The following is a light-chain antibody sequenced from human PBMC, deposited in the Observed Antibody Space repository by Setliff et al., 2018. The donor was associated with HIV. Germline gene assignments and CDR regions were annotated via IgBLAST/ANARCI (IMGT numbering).Light chain of an antibody. Sequence: QSALTQPASVSGSPGQSITIPCTGISSDVGGYYSVSWYQQHPGKAPKLMIYDVINRPSGVSNRFSGSRSGNTASLTISGLQVEDEADYYCSSYTTSSTLYVFGPGTRSPS. CDR1: SSDVGGYYS. V-gene: IGLV2-14*03. CDR3: SSYTTSSTLYV. J-gene: IGLJ1*01. CDR2: DVI.